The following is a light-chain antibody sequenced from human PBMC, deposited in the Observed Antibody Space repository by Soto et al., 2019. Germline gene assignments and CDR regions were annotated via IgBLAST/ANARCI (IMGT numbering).Light chain of an antibody. V-gene: IGLV2-14*01. CDR3: AAWDDSLSGHVV. J-gene: IGLJ2*01. Sequence: QSALTQPASVSGSPGQSITISCTGTSSDVGGYNYVSWYQQHPVKAPKLMIYDVTNRPSGVPDRFSGSKSGTSASLAISGLRSEDEADYYCAAWDDSLSGHVVFGGGTKLTVL. CDR2: DVT. CDR1: SSDVGGYNY.